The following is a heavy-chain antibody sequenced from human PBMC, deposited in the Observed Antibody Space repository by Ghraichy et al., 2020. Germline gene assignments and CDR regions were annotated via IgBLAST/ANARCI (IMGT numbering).Heavy chain of an antibody. D-gene: IGHD3-22*01. J-gene: IGHJ3*02. Sequence: SETLSLTCAVSGGSIRDFYWSWIRQPPGKGLEWIGYVDYSGSTNYNPSLKSRVSISIDTPKNQFSLRLRSVTAADTAVYYCARLAVLTDEDVFDIWGQGAMVTVSS. CDR3: ARLAVLTDEDVFDI. CDR2: VDYSGST. CDR1: GGSIRDFY. V-gene: IGHV4-59*08.